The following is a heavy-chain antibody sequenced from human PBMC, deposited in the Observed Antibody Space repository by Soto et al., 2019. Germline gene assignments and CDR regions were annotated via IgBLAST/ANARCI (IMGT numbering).Heavy chain of an antibody. Sequence: QVQLVQSGAEVKNPGASVKVSCKASGYTITRYYLHWVRQAPGQGLEWMGVINPSGGDTTYAQKFQGRVNMTTDTSTSTVHMELSSLRSEDTAVYYCGRGYYTIFGVVRRGVDVWGQGTTVTVFS. J-gene: IGHJ6*02. CDR1: GYTITRYY. V-gene: IGHV1-46*01. CDR2: INPSGGDT. CDR3: GRGYYTIFGVVRRGVDV. D-gene: IGHD3-3*01.